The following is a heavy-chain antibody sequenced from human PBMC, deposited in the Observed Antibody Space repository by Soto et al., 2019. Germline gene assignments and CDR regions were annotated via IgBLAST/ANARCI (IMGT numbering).Heavy chain of an antibody. J-gene: IGHJ6*02. Sequence: VQLVESGGGLVQPGGSLRLSCAASGFTFSDHWIHWVRQGPGEGLVWVSRIKGDGSITNYADSVKGRFTISRDNAKNTVYLQINSLRVEYTALYYCARALRGAYGMDVWGQGTTVTVS. V-gene: IGHV3-74*01. CDR2: IKGDGSIT. CDR3: ARALRGAYGMDV. D-gene: IGHD2-21*01. CDR1: GFTFSDHW.